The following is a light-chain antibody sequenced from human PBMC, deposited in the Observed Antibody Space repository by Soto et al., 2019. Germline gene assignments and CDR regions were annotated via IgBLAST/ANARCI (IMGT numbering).Light chain of an antibody. Sequence: SYELTQPPSVSVAPGQTARITCGGNNIGSTSVHWYQRRPGQAPVLVVYDDNDRPSGIPERFSGSNSENTATLTIPRVEAGDEADYYCQVWNITTDHYVFGTGTKV. J-gene: IGLJ1*01. V-gene: IGLV3-21*02. CDR3: QVWNITTDHYV. CDR2: DDN. CDR1: NIGSTS.